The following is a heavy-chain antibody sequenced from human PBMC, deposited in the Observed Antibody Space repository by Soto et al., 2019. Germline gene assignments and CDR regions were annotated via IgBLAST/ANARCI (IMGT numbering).Heavy chain of an antibody. V-gene: IGHV1-2*04. CDR3: ARGPIDLGWFDP. CDR1: GYTFTGYY. Sequence: ASVKVSCKASGYTFTGYYMHWVRQAPGQGLEWMGWINPNSGGKNYARKFQGWVTMTRDTSISTAYMELSRLRSDDTAVYYCARGPIDLGWFDPWGQGTLVTVSS. CDR2: INPNSGGK. J-gene: IGHJ5*02. D-gene: IGHD2-21*01.